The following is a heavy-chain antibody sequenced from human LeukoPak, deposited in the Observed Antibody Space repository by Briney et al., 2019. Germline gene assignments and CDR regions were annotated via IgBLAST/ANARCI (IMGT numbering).Heavy chain of an antibody. CDR2: INSDGSST. CDR1: GFTFSSYS. Sequence: PGGSLRLSCAASGFTFSSYSMNWVRQAPGKGLVWVSRINSDGSSTSYADSVKGRFTISRDNAKNTLYLQMNSLRAEDTAVYYCASHQTYYDMGYGFDPWGQGTLVTVSS. J-gene: IGHJ5*02. CDR3: ASHQTYYDMGYGFDP. V-gene: IGHV3-74*01. D-gene: IGHD3-9*01.